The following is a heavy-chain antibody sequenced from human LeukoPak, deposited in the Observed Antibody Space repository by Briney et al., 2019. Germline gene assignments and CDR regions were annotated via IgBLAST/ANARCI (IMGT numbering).Heavy chain of an antibody. D-gene: IGHD3-22*01. CDR3: ARDLGQYYDTSDNWFDP. CDR1: GFTITSYN. CDR2: ITSGSDYI. V-gene: IGHV3-21*01. Sequence: GGSLRLSCVASGFTITSYNMNWVRQAPGKGLEWVASITSGSDYIYYADSVKGRFTISRDNAKNSLYLQMNSLRAEDTAVYYCARDLGQYYDTSDNWFDPWGQGTLVTVSS. J-gene: IGHJ5*02.